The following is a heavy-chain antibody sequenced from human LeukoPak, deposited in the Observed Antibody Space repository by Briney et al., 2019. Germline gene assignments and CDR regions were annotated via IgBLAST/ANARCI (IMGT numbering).Heavy chain of an antibody. CDR3: ARDKITGASTNDY. D-gene: IGHD1-14*01. J-gene: IGHJ4*02. V-gene: IGHV3-7*01. CDR2: INQDGSER. Sequence: QPGGSLRLSCAASGFSFTNYWMSWVRQAPGMGLEWVAIINQDGSERYYVDSVKGRFTVSRDSAKNSLYLQMNSLRVEDTAVYYCARDKITGASTNDYWGQGTLVTASS. CDR1: GFSFTNYW.